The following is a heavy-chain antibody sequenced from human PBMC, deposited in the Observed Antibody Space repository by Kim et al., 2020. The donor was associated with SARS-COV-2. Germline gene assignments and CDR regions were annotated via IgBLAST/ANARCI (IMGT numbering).Heavy chain of an antibody. CDR1: GGSISSSSYY. D-gene: IGHD3-22*01. CDR3: ARHDRGLSGYYYYYFDY. J-gene: IGHJ4*02. V-gene: IGHV4-39*01. CDR2: IYYSGST. Sequence: SETLFLTCTVSGGSISSSSYYWGWIRQPPGKGLEWIGSIYYSGSTYYNPSLKSRVTISVDTSKNQFSQKLSSVTAADTAVYYCARHDRGLSGYYYYYFDYWGQGTLVTVSS.